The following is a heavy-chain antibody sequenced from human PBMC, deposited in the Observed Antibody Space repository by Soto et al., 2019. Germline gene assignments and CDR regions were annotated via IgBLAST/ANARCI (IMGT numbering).Heavy chain of an antibody. CDR2: IYYSGST. D-gene: IGHD2-21*02. Sequence: SETLSLTCTVSGGSINSRSYYWGWIRQSPGKGLEWIGSIYYSGSTYYNPSLKGRVAMSVDTSKNQFSLKLRSVSAADTAVYYCARQRTSVVTQAYFDDWGQGRLVTVSS. V-gene: IGHV4-39*01. J-gene: IGHJ4*02. CDR1: GGSINSRSYY. CDR3: ARQRTSVVTQAYFDD.